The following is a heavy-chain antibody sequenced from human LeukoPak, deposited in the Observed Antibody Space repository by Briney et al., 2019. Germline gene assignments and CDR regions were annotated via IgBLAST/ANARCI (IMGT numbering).Heavy chain of an antibody. CDR3: ARDRGTYFDY. Sequence: GGSLRLSCAASGFTFSNYGMHWVRQAPGKGLEWVAVIWYDGSNKYYADSVKGRFTISRDNSKNTLYLRMNSLRAEDTAVYYCARDRGTYFDYWGQGTLVTVSS. CDR1: GFTFSNYG. CDR2: IWYDGSNK. D-gene: IGHD3-10*01. J-gene: IGHJ4*02. V-gene: IGHV3-33*01.